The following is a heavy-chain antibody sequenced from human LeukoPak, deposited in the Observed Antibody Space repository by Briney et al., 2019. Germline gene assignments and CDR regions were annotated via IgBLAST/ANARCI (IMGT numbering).Heavy chain of an antibody. CDR1: GFTFPSSA. Sequence: SVKVSCKASGFTFPSSAVQWVRLARGQRLEWMGCSVVGSGITNSVQKFQGRVTITRDMSTSTAYMELSSLRSEDTAVYYCAAVNYYDSSGYYVYSDGFDIWGQGTMVTVSS. CDR3: AAVNYYDSSGYYVYSDGFDI. J-gene: IGHJ3*02. CDR2: SVVGSGIT. D-gene: IGHD3-22*01. V-gene: IGHV1-58*01.